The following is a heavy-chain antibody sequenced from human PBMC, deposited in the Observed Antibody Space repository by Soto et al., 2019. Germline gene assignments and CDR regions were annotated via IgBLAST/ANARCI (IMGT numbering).Heavy chain of an antibody. CDR2: ITGSGNTQ. CDR3: AKDAVYNDGLWLVSD. D-gene: IGHD2-21*01. CDR1: GFSFSYA. V-gene: IGHV3-23*01. Sequence: DVQLLESGGGLVQPGGSPRLSCEVSGFSFSYAIIWVRQAPGKGQEWVSGITGSGNTQYAASVKGRFTISRDYSKNTVYLQMNSLRAEDTAMYYCAKDAVYNDGLWLVSDWGQGTLVTVS. J-gene: IGHJ4*02.